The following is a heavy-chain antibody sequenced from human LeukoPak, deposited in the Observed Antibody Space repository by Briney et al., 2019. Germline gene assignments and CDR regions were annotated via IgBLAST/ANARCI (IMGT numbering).Heavy chain of an antibody. CDR2: ISSSSSYI. D-gene: IGHD3-22*01. J-gene: IGHJ4*02. CDR3: ARAYLYYYDSSGSNY. V-gene: IGHV3-21*01. CDR1: GFTFSSYS. Sequence: GGSLRLSCAASGFTFSSYSMNRVRQAPGKGLEWVSSISSSSSYIYYADSVKGRFTISRDNAKNSLYLQMNSLRAEDTAVYYCARAYLYYYDSSGSNYWGQGTLVTVSS.